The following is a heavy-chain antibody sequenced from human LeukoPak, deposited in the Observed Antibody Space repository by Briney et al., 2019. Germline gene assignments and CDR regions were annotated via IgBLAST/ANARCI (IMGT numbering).Heavy chain of an antibody. V-gene: IGHV3-23*01. CDR2: MTGPADTT. CDR1: GFNFNNFA. CDR3: AKGAEIDH. Sequence: GGPLRLSCAASGFNFNNFAMSWVRQAPGKGLEWLSAMTGPADTTYYAESVKGRFTISRDYSKSMVFLQMDSLRVEDTAIYYCAKGAEIDHWGQGTLVTVSS. J-gene: IGHJ4*02.